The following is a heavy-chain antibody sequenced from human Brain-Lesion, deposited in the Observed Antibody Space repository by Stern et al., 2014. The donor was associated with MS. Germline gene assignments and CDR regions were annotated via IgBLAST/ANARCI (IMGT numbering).Heavy chain of an antibody. CDR2: ISYDGSK. V-gene: IGHV3-30*09. CDR1: GFSFGGLA. Sequence: VQLLESGGGVVQPGGPRRLPWAASGFSFGGLAIPWVLQAPGKGRRGGALISYDGSKDYAVSVKGRFAISRDNSKNTLYLQMNSLRAEDTAVYYCAKDRQYLTFFFDFLGQGSLVTVSS. CDR3: AKDRQYLTFFFDF. D-gene: IGHD2/OR15-2a*01. J-gene: IGHJ4*02.